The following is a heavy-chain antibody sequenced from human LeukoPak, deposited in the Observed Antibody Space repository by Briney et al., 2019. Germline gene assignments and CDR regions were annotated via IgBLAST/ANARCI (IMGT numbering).Heavy chain of an antibody. D-gene: IGHD1-14*01. CDR3: ARDTGGYYYYMDV. CDR2: INPNSGGT. V-gene: IGHV1-2*02. Sequence: GASVKVSCKASGYTFTGYYMHWVRQAPGQGLEWMGWINPNSGGTNYAQKLQGGVTMTRDTSISTAYMELSRLRSDDTAVYYCARDTGGYYYYMDVWGKGTTVTVSS. CDR1: GYTFTGYY. J-gene: IGHJ6*03.